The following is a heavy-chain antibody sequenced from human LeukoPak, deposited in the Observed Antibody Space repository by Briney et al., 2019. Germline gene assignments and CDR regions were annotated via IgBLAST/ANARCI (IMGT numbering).Heavy chain of an antibody. CDR2: INYSGST. Sequence: SETLSLTCTVSGGSISSYYWSWIRQPPGKGLEWIGYINYSGSTNYNPSLKSRVTISVDTSKNQFSLKLSSVTAADTAVYYCARHDSSGYAEYFQHWGQGTLVTVSS. CDR3: ARHDSSGYAEYFQH. J-gene: IGHJ1*01. V-gene: IGHV4-59*08. CDR1: GGSISSYY. D-gene: IGHD3-22*01.